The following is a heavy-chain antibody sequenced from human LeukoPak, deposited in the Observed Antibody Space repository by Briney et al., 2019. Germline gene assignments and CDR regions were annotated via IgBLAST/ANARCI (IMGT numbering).Heavy chain of an antibody. V-gene: IGHV1-2*02. D-gene: IGHD2-2*02. CDR1: GYTFTGYY. J-gene: IGHJ4*02. Sequence: GASVKVSCKASGYTFTGYYMHWVRQAPGQGLEWMGWINPNSGGTNYAQKFQGRVTMTRDTSISTAYMELSRLRSDDTAVYYCARDGQYCSSTSCYTGFPDYWGQGTLVTVSS. CDR2: INPNSGGT. CDR3: ARDGQYCSSTSCYTGFPDY.